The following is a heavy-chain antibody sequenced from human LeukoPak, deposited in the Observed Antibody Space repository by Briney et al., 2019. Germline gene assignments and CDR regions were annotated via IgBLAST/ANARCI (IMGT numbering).Heavy chain of an antibody. CDR2: IYSGGTP. J-gene: IGHJ4*02. V-gene: IGHV3-66*01. D-gene: IGHD4-23*01. CDR1: GFTVSRYY. Sequence: GGPLRLSCAASGFTVSRYYMSWVRQAPGKGLEWVSVIYSGGTPFYPDPVKGRFTISRDISKNTVYLQMNSLRAEDTAVYYCASTRDYGGNFYYFEYWGQGTLVTVSS. CDR3: ASTRDYGGNFYYFEY.